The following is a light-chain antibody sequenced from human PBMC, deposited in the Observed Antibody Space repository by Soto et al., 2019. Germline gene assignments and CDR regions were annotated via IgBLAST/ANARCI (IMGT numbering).Light chain of an antibody. CDR1: SSNIENNY. Sequence: QSVLTQPPSVSAAPGQKFTISCSGSSSNIENNYVSWYQQLPGPAPKLLINGSNKRPSGIPDRFSGSKSGTSATLGITGLQTGDEADYYCGTWDSSLSAGVFGGGTKLTVL. J-gene: IGLJ2*01. CDR3: GTWDSSLSAGV. V-gene: IGLV1-51*01. CDR2: GSN.